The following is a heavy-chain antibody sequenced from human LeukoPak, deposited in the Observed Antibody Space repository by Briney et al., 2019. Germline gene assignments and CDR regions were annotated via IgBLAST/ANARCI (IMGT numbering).Heavy chain of an antibody. V-gene: IGHV3-21*01. Sequence: GGSLRLSRAASGFTFSYYSMNWVRQAPGKGLEWVSSISDRSSYIYYADSLKGRFTISRDDAKNSLYLQMNSLRAEDTAVYYCARGEYGLDVWGRGTTVTVSS. CDR2: ISDRSSYI. CDR3: ARGEYGLDV. CDR1: GFTFSYYS. J-gene: IGHJ6*02.